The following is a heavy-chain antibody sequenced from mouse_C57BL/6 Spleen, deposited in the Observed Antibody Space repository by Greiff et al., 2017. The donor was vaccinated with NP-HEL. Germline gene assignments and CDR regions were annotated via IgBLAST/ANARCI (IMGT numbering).Heavy chain of an antibody. D-gene: IGHD2-10*01. CDR2: IDPSDSET. CDR3: ARRPYYDAMDY. Sequence: QVQLQQPGAELVRPGSSVKLSCKASGYTFTSYWMHWVKQRPIQGLEWIGNIDPSDSETHYNQKFKDKATLTVDKSSSTAYMQLSSLTSEDSAVYYCARRPYYDAMDYWGQGTSLTVSS. CDR1: GYTFTSYW. J-gene: IGHJ4*01. V-gene: IGHV1-52*01.